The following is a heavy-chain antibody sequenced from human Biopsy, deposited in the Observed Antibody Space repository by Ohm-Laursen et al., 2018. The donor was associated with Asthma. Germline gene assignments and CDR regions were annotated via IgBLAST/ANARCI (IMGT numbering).Heavy chain of an antibody. CDR3: ARTYYDFLTGQVNDAFAM. Sequence: ASVKVSCKASGYTFIHFAIHWVRQAPGQRLEWMGWINAVNGNTKYSQKFQGRVTISRDTSASTAYMDLSSLRSEDTAVYYCARTYYDFLTGQVNDAFAMWGQGTMVTVSS. J-gene: IGHJ3*02. V-gene: IGHV1-3*01. CDR2: INAVNGNT. CDR1: GYTFIHFA. D-gene: IGHD3-9*01.